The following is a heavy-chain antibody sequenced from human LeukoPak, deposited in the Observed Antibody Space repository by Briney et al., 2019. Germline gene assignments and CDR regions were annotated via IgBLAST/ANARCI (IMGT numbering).Heavy chain of an antibody. Sequence: GGSLRLSCTASGFTFGDYLMSWVRQTPGKGLEWVANVKQDGSEKYYVDSVKGRFTISRDNAKNSLYLQMNSLRAEDTAVYYCAKDGESGGYYFDYWGQGTLVTVSS. V-gene: IGHV3-7*01. CDR2: VKQDGSEK. D-gene: IGHD3-10*01. CDR1: GFTFGDYL. CDR3: AKDGESGGYYFDY. J-gene: IGHJ4*02.